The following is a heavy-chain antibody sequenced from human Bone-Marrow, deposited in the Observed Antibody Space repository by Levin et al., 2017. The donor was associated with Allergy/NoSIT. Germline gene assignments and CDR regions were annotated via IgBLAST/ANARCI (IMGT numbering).Heavy chain of an antibody. CDR2: IKSKSDAETR. J-gene: IGHJ3*02. CDR1: GFTFIKAW. V-gene: IGHV3-15*01. Sequence: GGSLRLSCAGSGFTFIKAWMSWVRQAPGKGLEWVGRIKSKSDAETRDYAAPVKGRFTISREDSKNTVYLQMNSLRTEDTAVYYCATETWDAFDIWGQGTMVTVSS. CDR3: ATETWDAFDI.